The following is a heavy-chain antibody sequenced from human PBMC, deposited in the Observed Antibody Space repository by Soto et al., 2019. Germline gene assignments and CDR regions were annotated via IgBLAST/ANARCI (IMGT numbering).Heavy chain of an antibody. V-gene: IGHV4-59*01. CDR2: IYHTGNT. Sequence: LSLTCTVSGGSITSYYWSWIRQPPGKGLEWIGCIYHTGNTNYKSSLKSRVTISVDTSKNQFSLKLSSVTAADTAVYYCARLDHVAGYFDSWGPGTLVTVSS. CDR3: ARLDHVAGYFDS. J-gene: IGHJ4*02. D-gene: IGHD2-15*01. CDR1: GGSITSYY.